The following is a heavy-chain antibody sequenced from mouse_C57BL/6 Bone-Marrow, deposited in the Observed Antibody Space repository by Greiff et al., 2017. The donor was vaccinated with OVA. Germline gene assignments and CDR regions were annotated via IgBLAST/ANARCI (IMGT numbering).Heavy chain of an antibody. J-gene: IGHJ2*01. CDR3: ARDGDGYFSFDY. V-gene: IGHV7-1*01. CDR1: GFTFSDFY. D-gene: IGHD2-3*01. Sequence: EVMLVESGGGLVQSGRSLRLSCATSGFTFSDFYMEWVRQAPGKGLEWIAASRNKANDYTTEYSASVKGRFIVPRDTSQSILSLQMNALRADDTAIYYCARDGDGYFSFDYWGQGTTLTVSS. CDR2: SRNKANDYTT.